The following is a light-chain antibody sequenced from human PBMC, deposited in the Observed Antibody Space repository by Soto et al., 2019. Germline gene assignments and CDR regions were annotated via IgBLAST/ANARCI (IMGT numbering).Light chain of an antibody. CDR3: QQRSNWPPVIT. J-gene: IGKJ5*01. Sequence: EIVLTQSPATLSLSPGERATLSCRASQTFSSHLAWYQQKPGQAPRLLIYDASKRATGNPARFSGRGSGTDFTLTNSTVEPEDFAVYYCQQRSNWPPVITFGQGTRLEIK. V-gene: IGKV3-11*01. CDR2: DAS. CDR1: QTFSSH.